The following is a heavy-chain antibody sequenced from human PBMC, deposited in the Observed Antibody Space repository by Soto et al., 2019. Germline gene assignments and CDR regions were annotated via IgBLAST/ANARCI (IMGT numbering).Heavy chain of an antibody. D-gene: IGHD1-1*01. CDR1: GGTFSSYA. CDR3: ARHEMATTYWYFDL. V-gene: IGHV1-69*12. CDR2: IIPIFGTA. Sequence: QVQLVQSGAEVKKPGSSVKVSCKASGGTFSSYASSWVRQAPGQGLEWMGGIIPIFGTANYAQKFQGRVTITADESTSTAYMELSSLRSEDTAVYYCARHEMATTYWYFDLWGRGTLVTVSS. J-gene: IGHJ2*01.